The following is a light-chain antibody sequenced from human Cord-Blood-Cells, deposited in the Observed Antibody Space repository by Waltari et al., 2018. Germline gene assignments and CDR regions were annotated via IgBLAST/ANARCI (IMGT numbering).Light chain of an antibody. CDR3: QQYYSTPIT. V-gene: IGKV4-1*01. J-gene: IGKJ5*01. CDR2: WAS. CDR1: QSVLYSSNNKNY. Sequence: DIVMTQSPDPLAVSLGERATINRKSSQSVLYSSNNKNYLAWYQQKPGQPPKLLIYWASTLEAGVPDRFSGSGSGTDFTLPISSLQAEDVAVYYCQQYYSTPITFGQGTRLEIK.